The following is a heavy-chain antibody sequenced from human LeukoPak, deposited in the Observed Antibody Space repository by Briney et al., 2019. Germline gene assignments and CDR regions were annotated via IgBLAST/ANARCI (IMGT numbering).Heavy chain of an antibody. CDR2: INPSGGST. J-gene: IGHJ5*02. Sequence: GASVKISCKASGYTFTSYYMHWVRQAPGQGLEWMGIINPSGGSTSYAQKFQGRVTMTRDMSTSTVYMELSSLRSEDTAVYYCARDRPGRYCSSTRCYTASPFDPWGQGTLVTVSS. D-gene: IGHD2-2*02. CDR3: ARDRPGRYCSSTRCYTASPFDP. V-gene: IGHV1-46*01. CDR1: GYTFTSYY.